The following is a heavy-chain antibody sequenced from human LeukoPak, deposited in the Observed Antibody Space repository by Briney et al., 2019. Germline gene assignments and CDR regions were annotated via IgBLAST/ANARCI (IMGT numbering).Heavy chain of an antibody. J-gene: IGHJ4*02. CDR3: ARVPIMYYDFWSGYYFDY. CDR1: GFTFSSCW. V-gene: IGHV3-7*01. D-gene: IGHD3-3*01. CDR2: IKQDGSEK. Sequence: GGSLRLSCAASGFTFSSCWMSWVRQAPGKGLEWVANIKQDGSEKYYVDSVKGRFTISRDNAKNSLYLQMNSLRAEDTAVYYCARVPIMYYDFWSGYYFDYWGQGTLVTVSS.